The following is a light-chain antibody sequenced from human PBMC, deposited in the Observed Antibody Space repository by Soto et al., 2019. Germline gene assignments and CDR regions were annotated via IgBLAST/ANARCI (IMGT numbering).Light chain of an antibody. J-gene: IGKJ1*01. CDR2: DAS. Sequence: IDMTQSPSTLSASVGDTVTITCRASQTISGWLAWYQQRPGKAPNLLIFDASTLESGVPSRFSGSGSGTTFTLTISSLQSDDFATYYCLQYNGYYRTFGQGTKV. CDR3: LQYNGYYRT. V-gene: IGKV1-5*01. CDR1: QTISGW.